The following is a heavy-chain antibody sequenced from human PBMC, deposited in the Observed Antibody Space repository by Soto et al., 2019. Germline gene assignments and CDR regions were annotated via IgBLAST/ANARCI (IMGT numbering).Heavy chain of an antibody. Sequence: QGQMVQSGAEVKKPGASVKVSCRSSGYSFSNYGISWVRQAPGQGLEWMGWISAYNGNTAYAQILQGRVTMTTDKSTSTAYMELRGLRSDDTAVYYCARDRGSFGVVHAFEIWGQGTVVTVSS. CDR2: ISAYNGNT. CDR1: GYSFSNYG. V-gene: IGHV1-18*01. J-gene: IGHJ3*02. D-gene: IGHD3-3*01. CDR3: ARDRGSFGVVHAFEI.